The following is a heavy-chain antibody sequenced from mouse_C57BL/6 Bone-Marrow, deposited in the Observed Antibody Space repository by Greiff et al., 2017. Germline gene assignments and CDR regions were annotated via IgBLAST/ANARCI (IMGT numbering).Heavy chain of an antibody. CDR1: GYTFTSYD. CDR2: IYPRDGST. D-gene: IGHD1-1*01. CDR3: ESDYGSSYWYFDV. V-gene: IGHV1-85*01. J-gene: IGHJ1*03. Sequence: QVQLQQSGPELVKPGASVKLSCKASGYTFTSYDINWVKQRPGQGLEWIGWIYPRDGSTKYNEKFKGKATLTVDTSSSTAYMGLHSLTSEDSAVFFCESDYGSSYWYFDVWGTGTTVTVSS.